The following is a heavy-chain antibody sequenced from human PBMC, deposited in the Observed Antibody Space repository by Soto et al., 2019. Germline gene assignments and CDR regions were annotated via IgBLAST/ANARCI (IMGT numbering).Heavy chain of an antibody. D-gene: IGHD3-9*01. Sequence: PGGSLRLSCAASGFTFSTYGMHWVRQAPGKRLEWVALIWYDGSTEYYADSVKGRFTISRDNSKNTLYLQMNSLRAEDTAVYYWARDGNLSEKDGEFCYWGQGTLVTVS. CDR3: ARDGNLSEKDGEFCY. J-gene: IGHJ4*02. CDR2: IWYDGSTE. CDR1: GFTFSTYG. V-gene: IGHV3-33*01.